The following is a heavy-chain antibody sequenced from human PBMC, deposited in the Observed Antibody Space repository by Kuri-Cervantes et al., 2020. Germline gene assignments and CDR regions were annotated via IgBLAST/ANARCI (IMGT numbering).Heavy chain of an antibody. V-gene: IGHV4-38-2*02. CDR1: GYSISSGYY. CDR2: IYHSGST. CDR3: ARDVGNYDILTGFDYYMDV. Sequence: SETLSLTCTVSGYSISSGYYWGWIRQPPGKGLEWIGSIYHSGSTYYNPSLESRVTISVDTSKNQFSLKLSSVTAADTAVYYCARDVGNYDILTGFDYYMDVWGKGTTVTVSS. J-gene: IGHJ6*03. D-gene: IGHD3-9*01.